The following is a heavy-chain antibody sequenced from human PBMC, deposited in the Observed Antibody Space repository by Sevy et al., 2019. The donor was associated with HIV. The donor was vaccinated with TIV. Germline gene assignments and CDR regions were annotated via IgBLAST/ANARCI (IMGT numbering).Heavy chain of an antibody. Sequence: GESLKISCAASGFTFSSYGMHWVRQAPGKGLEWVAVISYDGSNKYYPDSVKGRFTISRDNSKNTLYLQMNSLRAEDTAVYYCAKDRTTGIAAAGTPFDYWGQGTLVTVSS. CDR3: AKDRTTGIAAAGTPFDY. V-gene: IGHV3-30*18. J-gene: IGHJ4*02. CDR2: ISYDGSNK. D-gene: IGHD6-13*01. CDR1: GFTFSSYG.